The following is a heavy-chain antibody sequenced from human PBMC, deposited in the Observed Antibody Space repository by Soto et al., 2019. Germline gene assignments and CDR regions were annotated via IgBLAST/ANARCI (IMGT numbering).Heavy chain of an antibody. J-gene: IGHJ4*02. V-gene: IGHV1-18*04. CDR1: GYTFNKYS. D-gene: IGHD4-17*01. CDR2: ISASNGNT. CDR3: TRGHGDFARDFDY. Sequence: QGQLVQSGAEVKKPGASVKVSCKASGYTFNKYSISWVRQAPGQGLEWMGWISASNGNTDFAQKFQGRVTMAIDTSTSTAYMELRSLRSDDTAVFYCTRGHGDFARDFDYWGQGTLVTVSS.